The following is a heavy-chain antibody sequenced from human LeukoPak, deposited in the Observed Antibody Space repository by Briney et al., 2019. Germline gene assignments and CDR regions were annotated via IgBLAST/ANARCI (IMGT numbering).Heavy chain of an antibody. D-gene: IGHD6-13*01. J-gene: IGHJ4*02. V-gene: IGHV1-2*02. CDR2: INPNSGGT. Sequence: ASVKVSCKASGYTFTGYYMHRVRQAPGQGLEWMGWINPNSGGTNYAQKFQGRVTMTRDTSISTAYMELSRLRSDDTAVYYCARGANQQQLVPFDYWGQGTLVTVSS. CDR1: GYTFTGYY. CDR3: ARGANQQQLVPFDY.